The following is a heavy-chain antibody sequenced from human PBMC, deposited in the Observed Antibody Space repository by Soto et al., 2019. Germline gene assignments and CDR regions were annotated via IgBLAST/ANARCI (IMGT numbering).Heavy chain of an antibody. V-gene: IGHV3-30-3*01. D-gene: IGHD6-25*01. J-gene: IGHJ6*02. CDR2: ISYDGSNK. Sequence: GGSLRLSCAASGFTFSSYAMHWVRQAPGKGLEWVAVISYDGSNKYYADSVKGRFTISRDNSKNTLYLQMNSLRAEDTAVYYCARDRGGGNGMDVWGQGTTVTAP. CDR3: ARDRGGGNGMDV. CDR1: GFTFSSYA.